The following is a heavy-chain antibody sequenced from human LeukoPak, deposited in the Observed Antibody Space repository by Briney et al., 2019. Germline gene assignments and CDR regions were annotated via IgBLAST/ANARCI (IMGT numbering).Heavy chain of an antibody. J-gene: IGHJ6*03. CDR3: ARVRDYRDYYYMDV. Sequence: GGSLRLSCAASGFTFSNYAMSWVRQAPGKGLEWVSAISGSGGSTYYADSVKGRFTISRDNSKNTLYLQMGSLRAEDMAVYYCARVRDYRDYYYMDVWGKGTTVTVSS. CDR1: GFTFSNYA. CDR2: ISGSGGST. V-gene: IGHV3-23*01. D-gene: IGHD3-16*01.